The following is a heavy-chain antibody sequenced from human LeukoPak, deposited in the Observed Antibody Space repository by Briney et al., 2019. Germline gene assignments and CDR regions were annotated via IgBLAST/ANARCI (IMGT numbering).Heavy chain of an antibody. CDR2: IIPIFGTA. CDR1: GYTFTSYA. J-gene: IGHJ5*02. CDR3: ARETATGHRNWFDP. D-gene: IGHD2-8*02. Sequence: SVKVSCKASGYTFTSYAISWVRQAPGQGLEWIGGIIPIFGTANYAQKFQGRVTITADESTSTAYMELSSLRSEDTAVYYCARETATGHRNWFDPWGQGTLVTVSS. V-gene: IGHV1-69*13.